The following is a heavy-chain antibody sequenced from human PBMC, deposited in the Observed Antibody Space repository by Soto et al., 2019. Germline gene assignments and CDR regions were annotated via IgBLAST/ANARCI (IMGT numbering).Heavy chain of an antibody. D-gene: IGHD4-17*01. CDR3: VSQRTTVPTQAYFDY. V-gene: IGHV4-39*01. CDR1: GDSVPNSSYY. CDR2: VYYRGRS. Sequence: KPSDTLSLTCTVSGDSVPNSSYYRGWIRQSPGKGLEWIGSVYYRGRSYSKSSVKSRVTISVDTSKNRCSLSLNSVTASDTAVYFCVSQRTTVPTQAYFDYWGPGALVTVSS. J-gene: IGHJ4*02.